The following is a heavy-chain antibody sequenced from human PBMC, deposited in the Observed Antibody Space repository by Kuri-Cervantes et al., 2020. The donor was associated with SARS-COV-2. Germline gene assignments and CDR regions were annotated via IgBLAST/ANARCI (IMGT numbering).Heavy chain of an antibody. J-gene: IGHJ4*02. CDR1: GFTFSSYS. D-gene: IGHD2-15*01. CDR2: ISSSSSYI. CDR3: ARELGGGSV. V-gene: IGHV3-21*01. Sequence: GESLKISCAASGFTFSSYSMNWVRQAPGKGPEWVSSISSSSSYIYYADSVKGRFTISRDNAKNSLYLQMNSLRAEDTAVYYCARELGGGSVWGQGTLVTVSS.